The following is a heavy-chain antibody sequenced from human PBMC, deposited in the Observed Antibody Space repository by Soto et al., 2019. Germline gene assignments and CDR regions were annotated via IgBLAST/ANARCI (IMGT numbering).Heavy chain of an antibody. J-gene: IGHJ6*03. CDR3: ARRYGYYRNYYYYMDV. V-gene: IGHV1-8*01. CDR1: GYTFTSYD. CDR2: MNPNSGNT. D-gene: IGHD5-18*01. Sequence: ASVRVSCKAAGYTFTSYDINWVRQATGQGLEWMGWMNPNSGNTGYAQKFQGRVTMTRNTSISTAYMELSSLRSEDTAVYYCARRYGYYRNYYYYMDVWGKGTTVTVSS.